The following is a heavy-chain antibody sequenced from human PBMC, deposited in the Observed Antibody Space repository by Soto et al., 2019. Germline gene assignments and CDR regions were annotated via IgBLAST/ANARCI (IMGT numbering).Heavy chain of an antibody. CDR3: ARGWYCSRGSCYGFGGMDV. D-gene: IGHD2-15*01. J-gene: IGHJ6*02. Sequence: QVQLVQSGAEVKKPGSSVKVSCKASGGTFSSYAISWVRQAPGQGLEWMGGIIPIFGTANYAQKFQGRVTITADEATSTAYMGLRSRRSGDTSVYYCARGWYCSRGSCYGFGGMDVWGQGTTVTVSS. CDR2: IIPIFGTA. V-gene: IGHV1-69*12. CDR1: GGTFSSYA.